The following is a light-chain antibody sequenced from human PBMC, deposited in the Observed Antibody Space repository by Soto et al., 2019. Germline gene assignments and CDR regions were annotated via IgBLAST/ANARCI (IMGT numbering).Light chain of an antibody. CDR2: AAS. CDR3: QQSYNTVWT. J-gene: IGKJ1*01. Sequence: DIQMTQSPSSMSASVGYRVTISCKASQTISNFVNWYQQKLGRATRLLIYAASSLQSGVTSRFSGSGSGTDFTLNISSLQPEDFATYYCQQSYNTVWTFGPGTKVDI. CDR1: QTISNF. V-gene: IGKV1-39*01.